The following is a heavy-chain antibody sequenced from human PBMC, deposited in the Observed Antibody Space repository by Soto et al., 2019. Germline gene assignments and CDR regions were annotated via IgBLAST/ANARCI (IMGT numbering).Heavy chain of an antibody. CDR1: GFTFSGYA. CDR3: VSSQRGYNNDWFNEY. Sequence: PGGSLRLSCAASGFTFSGYAMNWVRQAPGKGLEWVSSIAIRGSGGTTYYADSVKGRFTISRDNSRNTLYLQMNSLRAEDTAVYYCVSSQRGYNNDWFNEYWGQGTPVTVSS. V-gene: IGHV3-23*01. J-gene: IGHJ4*02. CDR2: IRGSGGTT. D-gene: IGHD3-9*01.